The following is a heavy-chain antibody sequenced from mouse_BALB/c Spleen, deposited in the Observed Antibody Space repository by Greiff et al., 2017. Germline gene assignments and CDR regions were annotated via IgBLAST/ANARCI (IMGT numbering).Heavy chain of an antibody. D-gene: IGHD2-3*01. J-gene: IGHJ1*01. CDR3: ARRYDGYYWYFDV. Sequence: DVKLVESGGGLVKPGGSLKLSCAASGFTFSSYAMSWVRQTPEKRLEWVATISSGGSYTYYPDSVKGRFTISRDNAKNTLYLQMSSLRSEDTAMYYCARRYDGYYWYFDVWGAGTTVTVSS. V-gene: IGHV5-9-3*01. CDR1: GFTFSSYA. CDR2: ISSGGSYT.